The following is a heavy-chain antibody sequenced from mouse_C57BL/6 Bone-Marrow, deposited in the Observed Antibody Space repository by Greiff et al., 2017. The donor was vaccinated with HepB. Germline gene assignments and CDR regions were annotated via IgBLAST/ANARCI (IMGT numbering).Heavy chain of an antibody. CDR1: GYAFSSSW. CDR2: IYPGDGDT. V-gene: IGHV1-82*01. Sequence: VQLQQSGPELVKPGASVKISCKASGYAFSSSWMNWVKQRPGKGLEWIGRIYPGDGDTNYNGKFKGKATLTADKSSSTAYMQLSSLTSEDSAVYCCARGSVTTWVFDYWGKGTTLTVSS. J-gene: IGHJ2*01. CDR3: ARGSVTTWVFDY. D-gene: IGHD2-12*01.